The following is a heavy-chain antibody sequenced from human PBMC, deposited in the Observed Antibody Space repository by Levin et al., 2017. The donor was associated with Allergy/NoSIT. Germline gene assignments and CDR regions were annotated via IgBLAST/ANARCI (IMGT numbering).Heavy chain of an antibody. J-gene: IGHJ3*02. CDR1: GYTFTSYG. V-gene: IGHV1-18*01. Sequence: ASVKVSCKASGYTFTSYGISWVRQAPGQGLEWMGWISGNNGNRKYVQKLQGRVTMTTDTSTSTAYMELRSLRSDDTAVYYCASRTVTTSDDAFDIWGQGTMVTVSS. D-gene: IGHD4-17*01. CDR2: ISGNNGNR. CDR3: ASRTVTTSDDAFDI.